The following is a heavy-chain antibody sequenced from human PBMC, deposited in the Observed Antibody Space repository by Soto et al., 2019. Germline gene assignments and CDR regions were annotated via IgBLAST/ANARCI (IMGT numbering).Heavy chain of an antibody. CDR3: ARLRIVVVPDAFDI. CDR1: GYSFTNYW. J-gene: IGHJ3*02. Sequence: GESLKISCKGSGYSFTNYWIGWVRQMPGKGLEWMGIIYPDDSDTRYGPSFQGQVTISADKSISTAYLQWSSLKASDTAMYYCARLRIVVVPDAFDIWGQGTMVTVSS. D-gene: IGHD2-2*01. CDR2: IYPDDSDT. V-gene: IGHV5-51*01.